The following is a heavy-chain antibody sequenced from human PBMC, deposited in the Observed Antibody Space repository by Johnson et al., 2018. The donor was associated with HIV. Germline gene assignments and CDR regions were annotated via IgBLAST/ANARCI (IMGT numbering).Heavy chain of an antibody. J-gene: IGHJ3*02. CDR3: ARGGRYYDPGAFDI. V-gene: IGHV3-11*01. CDR1: GFTFSDSY. Sequence: QVQLVESGGGWVKPGGSLSLSCAASGFTFSDSYMNWIRQAPGKGLEWVSYISGSDGAIWYADSVKGRFTVSRDNAKNSLYLQMNSLRAEDTALYYCARGGRYYDPGAFDIWGQGAMVTVSS. D-gene: IGHD3-22*01. CDR2: ISGSDGAI.